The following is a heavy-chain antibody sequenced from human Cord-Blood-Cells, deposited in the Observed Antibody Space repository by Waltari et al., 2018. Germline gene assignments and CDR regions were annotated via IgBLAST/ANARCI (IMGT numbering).Heavy chain of an antibody. V-gene: IGHV1-46*01. Sequence: QVQLVQSGAEVKKPGASVKVSCKASGYTFTSYYMHWVRQAPGQGLEWMGIINPSGGSTSYAQKFQGRVTMTRDTSTSTVYMELSSLRSEDMAVYYCAARPKSRYFDYWGQGTLVTVSS. CDR2: INPSGGST. CDR3: AARPKSRYFDY. CDR1: GYTFTSYY. J-gene: IGHJ4*02.